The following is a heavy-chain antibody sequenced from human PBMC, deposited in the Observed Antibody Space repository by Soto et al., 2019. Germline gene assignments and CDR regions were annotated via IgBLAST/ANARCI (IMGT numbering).Heavy chain of an antibody. V-gene: IGHV4-59*02. J-gene: IGHJ4*02. CDR3: ARAPLGIIVAPDF. D-gene: IGHD3-22*01. CDR2: IYYSGST. CDR1: GFPVSSNY. Sequence: PGGSLRLSCAASGFPVSSNYMSWIRQHPGKGLEWIGYIYYSGSTYYNPSLKSRVTISVDRSKNQFSLKLSSVTAADTAVYYCARAPLGIIVAPDFWGQGTLVTVSS.